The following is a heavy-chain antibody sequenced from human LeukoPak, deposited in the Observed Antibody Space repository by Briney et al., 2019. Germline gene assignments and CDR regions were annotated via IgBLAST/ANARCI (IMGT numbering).Heavy chain of an antibody. CDR3: ARVVRTAGDMDV. CDR2: IYYSGST. Sequence: SETLSLTCTVSGGSISSSSYYWGWIRQPPGKGLEWIGSIYYSGSTYYNPSLKSRVTISVDTSKNQFTLKLSSVTAADTAVYYCARVVRTAGDMDVWGKGTTVTVSS. D-gene: IGHD1-26*01. V-gene: IGHV4-39*06. CDR1: GGSISSSSYY. J-gene: IGHJ6*03.